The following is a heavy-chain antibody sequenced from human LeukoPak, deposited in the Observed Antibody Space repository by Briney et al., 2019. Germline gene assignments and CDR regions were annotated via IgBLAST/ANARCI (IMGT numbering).Heavy chain of an antibody. D-gene: IGHD2-2*01. CDR2: IGPSSDNI. V-gene: IGHV3-11*03. CDR3: ARGASSTIIDY. Sequence: GGSLRLSCAATGFTFSDYFMSWVRQAPEKGLEWVSYIGPSSDNINYADSVKGRFTVSRDNAKNSLYLQMNSLRAEDTAVYYCARGASSTIIDYWGQGTLVTVSS. J-gene: IGHJ4*02. CDR1: GFTFSDYF.